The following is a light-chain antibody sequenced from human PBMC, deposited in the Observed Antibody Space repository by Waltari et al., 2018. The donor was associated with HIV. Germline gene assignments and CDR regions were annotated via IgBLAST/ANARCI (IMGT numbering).Light chain of an antibody. Sequence: QSALTQPASVSGSPGQSITISCTGTRSDVGSYNLVSWSHQHPGKAPKLMIYEVSKRPSGVSNRFSGSKSDSTASLTISGLQAEDEADYYCCSYAAGTTWVFGGGTSLTVL. V-gene: IGLV2-23*02. J-gene: IGLJ3*02. CDR1: RSDVGSYNL. CDR2: EVS. CDR3: CSYAAGTTWV.